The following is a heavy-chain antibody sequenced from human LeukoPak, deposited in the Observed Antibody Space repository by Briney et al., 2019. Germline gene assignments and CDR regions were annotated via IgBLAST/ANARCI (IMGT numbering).Heavy chain of an antibody. J-gene: IGHJ3*02. D-gene: IGHD3-22*01. Sequence: SETLSLTGTVSGGSISSYYWSWIRQPPGKGLEWIGYIYYSGSTNYNPSLKSRVTISVDTSKNQFSLKLSSVTAADTAVYYCARHERGYYDSSGYYSPAVGTFDIWGQGTMVTVSS. CDR3: ARHERGYYDSSGYYSPAVGTFDI. CDR1: GGSISSYY. V-gene: IGHV4-59*08. CDR2: IYYSGST.